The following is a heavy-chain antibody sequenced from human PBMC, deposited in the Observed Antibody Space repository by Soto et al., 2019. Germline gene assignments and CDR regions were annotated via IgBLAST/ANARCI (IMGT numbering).Heavy chain of an antibody. CDR1: GYTFTNYG. V-gene: IGHV1-18*01. D-gene: IGHD2-2*01. J-gene: IGHJ4*02. CDR3: ARWSCSSTSCSPFDY. Sequence: QVPLVQSGTEVKKPGASVKVSCKASGYTFTNYGISWVRQAPGQGLEWMGWISGYNGDTNYIQKFQARVTMTTDTSTTTVYMELRSLRSDDTAIYYCARWSCSSTSCSPFDYWGQGTLVTVSS. CDR2: ISGYNGDT.